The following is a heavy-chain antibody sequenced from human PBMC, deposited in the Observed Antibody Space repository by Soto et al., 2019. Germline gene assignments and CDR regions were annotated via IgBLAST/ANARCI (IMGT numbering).Heavy chain of an antibody. CDR2: ISYDGSNK. CDR3: AGGEYVSDC. V-gene: IGHV3-30-3*01. Sequence: QVQLVESGGGVVQPGRSLRLSCAASGFTFSSYAMHWVRQAPGKGLEWVAVISYDGSNKYYADSVKGRFTISRDNSKNTLYLQMNSLRAEDTAVYYCAGGEYVSDCWGQGTLVTVSS. J-gene: IGHJ4*02. D-gene: IGHD3-16*01. CDR1: GFTFSSYA.